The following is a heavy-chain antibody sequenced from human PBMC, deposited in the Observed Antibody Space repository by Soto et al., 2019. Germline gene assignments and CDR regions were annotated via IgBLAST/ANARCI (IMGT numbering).Heavy chain of an antibody. V-gene: IGHV4-59*01. CDR1: GGSISSYY. D-gene: IGHD2-2*02. J-gene: IGHJ6*02. CDR3: ARVGYCISTSCYKYYYYGMDV. CDR2: IYYSGST. Sequence: SETLSLTCTVSGGSISSYYWSWIRQPPGKGLEWIGYIYYSGSTNYNPSLKSRVTISVDTSKNQFSLKLSSVTAADTAVYYCARVGYCISTSCYKYYYYGMDVWGQGTTVTVSS.